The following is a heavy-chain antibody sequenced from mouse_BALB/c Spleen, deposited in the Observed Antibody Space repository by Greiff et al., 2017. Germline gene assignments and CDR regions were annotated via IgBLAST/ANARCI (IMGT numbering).Heavy chain of an antibody. D-gene: IGHD2-10*01. CDR2: INPSNGRT. CDR1: GYTFTSYW. V-gene: IGHV1S81*02. J-gene: IGHJ1*01. Sequence: QVQLKQPGAELVKPGASVKLSCKASGYTFTSYWMHWVKQRPGQGLEWIGEINPSNGRTNYNEKFKSKATLTVDKSSSTAYMQLSSLTSEDSAVYYCARPYYGNYVGWYFDVWGAGTTVTVSS. CDR3: ARPYYGNYVGWYFDV.